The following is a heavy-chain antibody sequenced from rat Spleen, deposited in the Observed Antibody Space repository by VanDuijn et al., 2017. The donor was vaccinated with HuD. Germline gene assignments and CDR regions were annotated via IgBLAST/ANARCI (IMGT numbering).Heavy chain of an antibody. CDR3: ARHGAEVEDYFDY. CDR2: ISYGDSSGHSST. D-gene: IGHD4-2*01. Sequence: EVQLVESGGGLVQPGRSLKLSCAASGFTFSDYGVAWVRQAPTKGLEWVATISYGDSSGHSSTYYRDSVKGRFTISRDNAKSTLYLQMNSLRSEDTATYYCARHGAEVEDYFDYWGQGVMVTVSS. CDR1: GFTFSDYG. J-gene: IGHJ2*01. V-gene: IGHV5-29*01.